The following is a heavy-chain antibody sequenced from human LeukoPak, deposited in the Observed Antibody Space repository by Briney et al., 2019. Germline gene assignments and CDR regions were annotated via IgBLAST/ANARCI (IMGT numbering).Heavy chain of an antibody. CDR2: IYYSGST. J-gene: IGHJ4*02. D-gene: IGHD4-17*01. CDR1: GGSISSGGYY. CDR3: AGGYGDSSPNDY. V-gene: IGHV4-31*03. Sequence: SETLSLTCTVSGGSISSGGYYWSWIRQHPGKGLEWIGYIYYSGSTYYNPSLKSRVTISVDTSKNQFSLKLSSVTAADTAVYYCAGGYGDSSPNDYWGQGTLVTVSS.